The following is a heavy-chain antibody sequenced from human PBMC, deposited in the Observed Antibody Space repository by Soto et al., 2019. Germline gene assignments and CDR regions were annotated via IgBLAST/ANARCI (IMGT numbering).Heavy chain of an antibody. CDR2: MFGSGSS. Sequence: QVQLQESGPGLVKTSETLSLICAVSGDSISSPNWWSWYRQAPGKGLELIGEMFGSGSSNYNPSLNGRVTISLDTSNNHFSLILTSLAAADTAIYYCAREGFDHRPDYWGQGIPVTVSS. V-gene: IGHV4-4*02. CDR3: AREGFDHRPDY. CDR1: GDSISSPNW. J-gene: IGHJ4*02.